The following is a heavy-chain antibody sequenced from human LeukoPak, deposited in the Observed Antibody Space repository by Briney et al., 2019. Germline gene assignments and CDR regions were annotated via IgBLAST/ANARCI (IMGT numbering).Heavy chain of an antibody. CDR2: ISGNGGST. D-gene: IGHD2-15*01. CDR3: ARDRSGGSSRSGYFDY. CDR1: GFTFSSYA. Sequence: GGSLRLSCAASGFTFSSYAMAWVRQAPGKGLEWVSAISGNGGSTYYADSVKGRFAISRDNSRNTLYLQMDSLRAEDTAVYYCARDRSGGSSRSGYFDYWGQGTLVTVSS. J-gene: IGHJ4*02. V-gene: IGHV3-23*01.